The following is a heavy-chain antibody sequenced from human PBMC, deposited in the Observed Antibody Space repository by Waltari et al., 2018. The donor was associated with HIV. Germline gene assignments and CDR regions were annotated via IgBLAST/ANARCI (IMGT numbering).Heavy chain of an antibody. CDR3: AHRVDKGYCSSTSCFWNYGMDV. V-gene: IGHV2-5*01. CDR2: IYWNDDK. J-gene: IGHJ6*02. Sequence: QITLKESGPTLVKPTQTLTLTCTFSGFSLSTSGVGVGWIRQPPGKALEWLALIYWNDDKRYSPSLKSRLTITKDTSKNQVVLTVTNMDPVDTATYYCAHRVDKGYCSSTSCFWNYGMDVWGQGTTVTVSS. D-gene: IGHD2-2*01. CDR1: GFSLSTSGVG.